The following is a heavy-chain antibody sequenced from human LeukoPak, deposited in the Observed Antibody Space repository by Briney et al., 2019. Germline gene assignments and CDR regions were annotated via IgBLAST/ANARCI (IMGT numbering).Heavy chain of an antibody. V-gene: IGHV4-34*01. Sequence: SETLSLTCAVYGGSFSGYYWSWIRQPPGNGLEWIGEINHSGSTNYNPSLKSRVTISVDTSKNQFSLKLSSVTAADTAVYYCARGVGYYDSSGFGMDVWGQGTTVTVSS. J-gene: IGHJ6*02. CDR1: GGSFSGYY. CDR3: ARGVGYYDSSGFGMDV. D-gene: IGHD3-22*01. CDR2: INHSGST.